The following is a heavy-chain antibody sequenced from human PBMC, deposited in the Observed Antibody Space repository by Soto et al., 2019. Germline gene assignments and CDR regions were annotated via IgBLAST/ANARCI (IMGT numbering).Heavy chain of an antibody. Sequence: GGSLRLSCAASGFTFSSYAMSWVRQAPGKGLEWVSAISGSGGSTYYADSVKGRFTISRDNSKHTLYLQMNSMRAEDTAVYYCAKDTLRYCSSTSCSVWGQGTTVTVSS. CDR3: AKDTLRYCSSTSCSV. CDR2: ISGSGGST. V-gene: IGHV3-23*01. J-gene: IGHJ6*02. D-gene: IGHD2-2*01. CDR1: GFTFSSYA.